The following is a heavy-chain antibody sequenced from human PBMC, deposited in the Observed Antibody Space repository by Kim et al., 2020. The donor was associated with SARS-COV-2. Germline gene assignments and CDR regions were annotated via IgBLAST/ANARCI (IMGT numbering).Heavy chain of an antibody. V-gene: IGHV1-69*13. Sequence: SVKVSCKASGGSFSSYSFSWVRQAPGLGLEWMGATIPMFGTAKYAQKFQGTVTITADEGTNTVFLELTSLTSDDTAVYYCARDPAFVMSSGYFFDLWGQGTLVIVYS. CDR1: GGSFSSYS. CDR3: ARDPAFVMSSGYFFDL. J-gene: IGHJ5*02. D-gene: IGHD5-12*01. CDR2: TIPMFGTA.